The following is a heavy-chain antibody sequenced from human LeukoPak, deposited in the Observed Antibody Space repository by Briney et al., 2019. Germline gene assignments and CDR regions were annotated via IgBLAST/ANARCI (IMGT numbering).Heavy chain of an antibody. V-gene: IGHV3-30*04. CDR1: GFTFSSYA. J-gene: IGHJ4*02. CDR2: ISYVGSNK. D-gene: IGHD2/OR15-2a*01. CDR3: AILANMDFDY. Sequence: PGGSLRLSCAASGFTFSSYAMHWVRQAPGKGLEWVAVISYVGSNKYYADSVKGRFTISRDNSKNTLYLQMNSLRAEDTAVYYCAILANMDFDYWGQGTLVTVSS.